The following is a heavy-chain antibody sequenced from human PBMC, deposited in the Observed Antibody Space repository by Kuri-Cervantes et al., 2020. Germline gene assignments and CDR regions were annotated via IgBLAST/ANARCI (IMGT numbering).Heavy chain of an antibody. J-gene: IGHJ4*02. CDR2: ISDSGGST. CDR1: GFTFSSYA. V-gene: IGHV3-23*01. CDR3: ARHSSYGGYDVFIDF. Sequence: ETLSLTCAASGFTFSSYAMSWVRQAPGKGLEWVSGISDSGGSTYYADSVKGRFTISRDNAKNSLYLQMNSLRAEDTAVYYCARHSSYGGYDVFIDFWGQGTLVTVSS. D-gene: IGHD5-12*01.